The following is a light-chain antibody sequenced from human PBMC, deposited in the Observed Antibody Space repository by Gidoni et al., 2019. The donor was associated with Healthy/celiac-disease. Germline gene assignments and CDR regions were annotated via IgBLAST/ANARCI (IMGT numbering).Light chain of an antibody. CDR2: WAS. CDR1: QSVLYSSNNKNY. Sequence: DIVMTQSPDSLAVSLGESTIINCKSSQSVLYSSNNKNYLAWYQQKPGQPPKLLIYWASTRESGVPDRFSGSGSGTDFTLTISSLQAEDVAVYYCQQYYSTPVTFGQGTKLEIK. V-gene: IGKV4-1*01. J-gene: IGKJ2*01. CDR3: QQYYSTPVT.